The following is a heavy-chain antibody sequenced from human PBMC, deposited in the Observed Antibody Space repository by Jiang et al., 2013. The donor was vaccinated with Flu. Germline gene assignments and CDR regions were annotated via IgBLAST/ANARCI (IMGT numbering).Heavy chain of an antibody. J-gene: IGHJ5*02. Sequence: GPGLVKPSETLSLTCNVSGDSINSSPYYWGWIRQPPGKGLEWIGSIYYSGSTHYNPSLKSRVTISVDTSKNQFSLKLSSVTAADTAVYYCARAKSDYGGYSGLNWFDPWGQGTLVIVSS. V-gene: IGHV4-39*01. D-gene: IGHD4-23*01. CDR2: IYYSGST. CDR1: GDSINSSPYY. CDR3: ARAKSDYGGYSGLNWFDP.